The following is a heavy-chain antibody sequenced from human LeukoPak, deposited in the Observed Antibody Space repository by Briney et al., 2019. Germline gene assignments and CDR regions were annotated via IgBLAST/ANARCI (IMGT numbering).Heavy chain of an antibody. CDR1: GDSVSSNSAT. V-gene: IGHV6-1*01. D-gene: IGHD6-19*01. CDR2: TYYRSKWYN. CDR3: AAGTALRGFYYFDY. J-gene: IGHJ4*02. Sequence: SQTLSLTCAISGDSVSSNSATWNWIRQSPSRGLESLGRTYYRSKWYNDYAVSVKSRTTINPDTSKNQVSLQLNSVTPEDTAVYYCAAGTALRGFYYFDYWGQGTLVTVSS.